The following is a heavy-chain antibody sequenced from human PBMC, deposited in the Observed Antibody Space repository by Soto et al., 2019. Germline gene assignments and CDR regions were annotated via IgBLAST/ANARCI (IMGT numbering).Heavy chain of an antibody. CDR2: ISASGGGT. CDR1: GFTFNTYA. V-gene: IGHV3-23*01. D-gene: IGHD2-2*01. Sequence: EVQLLESGGGLVQPGGSLRLSCAASGFTFNTYAMSWVRQAPGKGLEWVSGISASGGGTYYTDSVKGRFTISRDNSNNRVNLQMNGLPAEYTGTYYCTKDKGVIVVAFRPLAADAWGQGTTFTGSS. CDR3: TKDKGVIVVAFRPLAADA. J-gene: IGHJ6*02.